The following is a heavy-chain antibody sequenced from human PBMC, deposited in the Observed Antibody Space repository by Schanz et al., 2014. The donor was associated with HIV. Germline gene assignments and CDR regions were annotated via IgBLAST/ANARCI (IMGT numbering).Heavy chain of an antibody. CDR1: GFTISSNY. V-gene: IGHV3-53*05. CDR2: VYIGDST. CDR3: SEASTNRYCFDY. Sequence: EVQLVETGGGLIQPGGSLRLSCAVSGFTISSNYMSWVRQAPGKGLEWVSVVYIGDSTFYANSVKGRFTISTDDSNNTLYLQKNSSIADDTAVLYYSEASTNRYCFDYWGQGTLVTVSS. J-gene: IGHJ4*02. D-gene: IGHD2-15*01.